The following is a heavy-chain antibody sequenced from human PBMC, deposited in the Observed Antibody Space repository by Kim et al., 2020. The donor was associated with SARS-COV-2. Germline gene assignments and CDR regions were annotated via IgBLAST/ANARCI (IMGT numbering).Heavy chain of an antibody. CDR2: INHSGST. J-gene: IGHJ4*02. CDR3: ARGGRSLWFGSYFDY. V-gene: IGHV4-34*01. CDR1: GGSFSGYY. Sequence: SETLSLTCAVYGGSFSGYYWSWIRQPPGKGLEWIGEINHSGSTNYNPSLKSRVTISVDTSKNQFSLKLSSVTAADTAVYYCARGGRSLWFGSYFDYWGQGTLVTVSS. D-gene: IGHD3-10*01.